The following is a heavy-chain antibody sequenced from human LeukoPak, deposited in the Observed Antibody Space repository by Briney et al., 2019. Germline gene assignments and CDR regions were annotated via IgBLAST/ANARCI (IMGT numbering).Heavy chain of an antibody. Sequence: GGSLRLSCAASGFTFSSYSMNWVRQAPGKGLEWVSSISSSSSYIYYADSVKGRFTISRDNAKNSLYLQMNSLRAEDTAVYYCAGDATRYCSSTSCLPEYFQHWGQGTLVTVSS. CDR1: GFTFSSYS. D-gene: IGHD2-2*01. CDR2: ISSSSSYI. V-gene: IGHV3-21*01. J-gene: IGHJ1*01. CDR3: AGDATRYCSSTSCLPEYFQH.